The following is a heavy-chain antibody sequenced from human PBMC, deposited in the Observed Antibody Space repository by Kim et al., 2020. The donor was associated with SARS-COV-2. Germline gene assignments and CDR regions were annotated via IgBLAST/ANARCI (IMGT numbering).Heavy chain of an antibody. Sequence: GGSLRLSCAASGFTFSDYYMSWIRQAPGKGLEWVSYISSSSSYTNYADSVKGRFTISRDNAKNSLYLQMNSLRAEDTAVYYCARVYWDIVVVVAATEPNWYFDLWGRGTLVTVSS. CDR3: ARVYWDIVVVVAATEPNWYFDL. CDR2: ISSSSSYT. D-gene: IGHD2-15*01. J-gene: IGHJ2*01. V-gene: IGHV3-11*05. CDR1: GFTFSDYY.